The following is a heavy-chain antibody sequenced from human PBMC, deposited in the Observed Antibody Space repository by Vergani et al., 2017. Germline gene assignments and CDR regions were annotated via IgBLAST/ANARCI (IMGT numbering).Heavy chain of an antibody. CDR2: ISSSSSYT. CDR3: ARKYSSSWYGGDGMDV. D-gene: IGHD6-13*01. Sequence: QVQLVESGGGLVKPGGSLRLSCAASGFTFSDYYMRWIRQAPGKGLEWVSYISSSSSYTNYADSVKGRFTISRDNAKNSLYLQMNSLRAEDTAVYYCARKYSSSWYGGDGMDVWGQGTTVTVSS. CDR1: GFTFSDYY. V-gene: IGHV3-11*05. J-gene: IGHJ6*02.